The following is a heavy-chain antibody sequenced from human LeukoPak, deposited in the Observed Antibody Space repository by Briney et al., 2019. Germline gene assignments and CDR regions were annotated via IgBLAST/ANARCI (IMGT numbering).Heavy chain of an antibody. CDR1: GGSISSGSYY. Sequence: SETLSLTCTVSGGSISSGSYYWSWIRQPAGKGLEWIGRIYTSGSTYYNPSLKSRVTISVDTSKNQFSLKLSSVTAADTAVYYCARGADTAMVTGWGQGTLVTVSS. CDR3: ARGADTAMVTG. D-gene: IGHD5-18*01. J-gene: IGHJ4*02. V-gene: IGHV4-61*02. CDR2: IYTSGST.